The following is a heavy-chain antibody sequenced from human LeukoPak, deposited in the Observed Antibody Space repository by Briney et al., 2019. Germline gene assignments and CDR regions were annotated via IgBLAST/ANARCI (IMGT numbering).Heavy chain of an antibody. CDR2: IYYSGST. V-gene: IGHV4-59*01. CDR3: ARGVVADAFDI. D-gene: IGHD2-15*01. CDR1: GGSISSYY. J-gene: IGHJ3*02. Sequence: PSETLSLTCTVSGGSISSYYWSWIRQPPGKGLEWIGYIYYSGSTNYNPSHKSRVTISVDTSKNQFSLKLSSVTAADTAVYYCARGVVADAFDIWGQGTMVTVSS.